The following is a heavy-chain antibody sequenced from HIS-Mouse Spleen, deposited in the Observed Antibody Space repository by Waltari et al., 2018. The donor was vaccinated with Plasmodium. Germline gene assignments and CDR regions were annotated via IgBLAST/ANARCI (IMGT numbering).Heavy chain of an antibody. CDR1: GGSFSGYY. J-gene: IGHJ2*01. D-gene: IGHD3-3*01. Sequence: QVQLQQWGAGLLKPSETLSLTCAVYGGSFSGYYWSWIRQPPGKGLEWIGEINHSGSTNYNPSLKRRVTISVYTSKNQFSLKLSSVTAADTAVYYCARVTSSGVYWYFDLWGRGTLVTVSS. CDR3: ARVTSSGVYWYFDL. V-gene: IGHV4-34*01. CDR2: INHSGST.